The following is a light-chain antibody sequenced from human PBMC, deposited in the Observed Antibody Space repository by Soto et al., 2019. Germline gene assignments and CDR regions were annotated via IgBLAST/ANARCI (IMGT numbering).Light chain of an antibody. Sequence: EIVLTQSPGTLSLSPGERATLSCRASQSVSSSYLAWYQQKPGQAPRLLIDGASIRATGIPDRFSGSGSGTDFTLTISRLEPEDFAVYYCQQYGSSQSFGQGTKVEI. J-gene: IGKJ1*01. CDR3: QQYGSSQS. V-gene: IGKV3-20*01. CDR2: GAS. CDR1: QSVSSSY.